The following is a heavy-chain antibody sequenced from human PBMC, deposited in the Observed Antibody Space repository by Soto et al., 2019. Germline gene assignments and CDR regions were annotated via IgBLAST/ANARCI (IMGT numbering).Heavy chain of an antibody. Sequence: QVQLVESGGGVVQPGRSLRLSCAASGFTFSSYGMHWVRQAPGKGLEWVAVISYDGSNKYYADSVKGRFTISRDNSKNTLYLKMNSLRAEDTAVYYCAKDFEYSSSSRHYYYYGMDVWGQGTTVTVSS. J-gene: IGHJ6*02. D-gene: IGHD6-6*01. V-gene: IGHV3-30*18. CDR2: ISYDGSNK. CDR1: GFTFSSYG. CDR3: AKDFEYSSSSRHYYYYGMDV.